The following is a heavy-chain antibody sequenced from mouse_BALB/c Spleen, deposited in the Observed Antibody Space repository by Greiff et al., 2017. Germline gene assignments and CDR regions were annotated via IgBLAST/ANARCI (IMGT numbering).Heavy chain of an antibody. V-gene: IGHV14-3*02. CDR1: GFNIKDTY. CDR3: ASHYYGYYYAMDY. Sequence: VQLQQSGAELVKPGASVKLSCTASGFNIKDTYMHWVKQRPEQGLEWIGRIDPANGNTKYDPKFQGKATITADTSSNTAYLQLSSLTSEDTAVYYCASHYYGYYYAMDYWGQGTSVTVSS. D-gene: IGHD1-2*01. CDR2: IDPANGNT. J-gene: IGHJ4*01.